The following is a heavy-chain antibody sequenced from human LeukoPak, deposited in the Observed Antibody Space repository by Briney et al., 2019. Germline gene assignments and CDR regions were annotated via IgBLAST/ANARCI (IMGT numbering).Heavy chain of an antibody. J-gene: IGHJ4*02. CDR3: AKVTIGRGYCTSTSCSPFDY. CDR2: ISSSSSYI. V-gene: IGHV3-21*04. CDR1: GFTFSSYS. Sequence: GGSLRLSCAASGFTFSSYSMNWVRQAPGKGLEWVSSISSSSSYIYYADSVKGRFTISRDNSKNTLHLQMNSLRADDTAVYYCAKVTIGRGYCTSTSCSPFDYWGQGTLVTVSS. D-gene: IGHD2-2*01.